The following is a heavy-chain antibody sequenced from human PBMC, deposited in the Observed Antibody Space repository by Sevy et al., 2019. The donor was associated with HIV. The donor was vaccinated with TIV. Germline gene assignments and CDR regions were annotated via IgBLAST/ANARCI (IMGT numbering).Heavy chain of an antibody. J-gene: IGHJ4*02. CDR1: GFNFSIYG. CDR2: IWYDGSNK. D-gene: IGHD4-17*01. V-gene: IGHV3-33*01. Sequence: GGSLRLSCAASGFNFSIYGMHWVRQAPGKGLEWMALIWYDGSNKYYADSVKGRFTISRDNSKNTLSLQMNSLRAEDTAVYYCVRGRDYGNFDYWGQGTLVTVSS. CDR3: VRGRDYGNFDY.